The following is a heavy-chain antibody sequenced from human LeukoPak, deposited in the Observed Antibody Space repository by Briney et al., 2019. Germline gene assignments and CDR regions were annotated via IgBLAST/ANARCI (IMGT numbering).Heavy chain of an antibody. CDR1: GFTFSSYG. Sequence: GGSLRLSCAASGFTFSSYGMHWVRQAPGKGLEWVAVISYDGSNKYYADSVKGRFTISRDNSKNTLYLQMNSLRAEDTAVYYCAKDLCYYDSSGYFDYWGQGTLVTVSS. CDR3: AKDLCYYDSSGYFDY. D-gene: IGHD3-22*01. J-gene: IGHJ4*02. CDR2: ISYDGSNK. V-gene: IGHV3-30*18.